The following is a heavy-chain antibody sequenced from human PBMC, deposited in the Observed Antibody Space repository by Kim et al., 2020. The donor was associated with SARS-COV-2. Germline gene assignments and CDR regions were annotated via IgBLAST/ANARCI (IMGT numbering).Heavy chain of an antibody. CDR1: GFTFSSYG. D-gene: IGHD2-2*01. V-gene: IGHV3-30*18. J-gene: IGHJ6*02. Sequence: GGSLRLSCAASGFTFSSYGMHWVRQAPGKGLEWVAVISYDGSNKYYADSVKGRFTISRDNSKNTLYLQMNSLRAEDTAVYYCAKDLGPAAMGEGGYGMDVWGQGTTVTVSS. CDR3: AKDLGPAAMGEGGYGMDV. CDR2: ISYDGSNK.